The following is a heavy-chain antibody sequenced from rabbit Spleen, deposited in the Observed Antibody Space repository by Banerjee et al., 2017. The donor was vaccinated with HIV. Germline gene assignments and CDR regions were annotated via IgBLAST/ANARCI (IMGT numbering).Heavy chain of an antibody. CDR3: ARHPSNSGDLFNL. D-gene: IGHD1-1*01. CDR1: GFSFSSSYY. CDR2: INMVTGKS. Sequence: QSLEESGGGLVQAEGSLTLTCTASGFSFSSSYYMCWVRQAPGKGLEWITCINMVTGKSVYASWAKGRFIMSRTSSTKVTLQMTSLTAADTATYFCARHPSNSGDLFNLWGPGTLVTVS. J-gene: IGHJ4*01. V-gene: IGHV1S40*01.